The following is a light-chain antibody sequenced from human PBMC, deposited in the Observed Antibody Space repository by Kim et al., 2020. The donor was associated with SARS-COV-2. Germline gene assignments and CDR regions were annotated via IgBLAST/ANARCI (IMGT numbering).Light chain of an antibody. CDR3: QQYDKWPLT. V-gene: IGKV3-15*01. Sequence: VSPGERATLSCRASQSVSSNLAGYQQKPGQAPRLLMYGASTRATGIPARFSGSGSGTEFTLTISSLQSEDFAVYYCQQYDKWPLTFGGGTKVDIK. J-gene: IGKJ4*01. CDR1: QSVSSN. CDR2: GAS.